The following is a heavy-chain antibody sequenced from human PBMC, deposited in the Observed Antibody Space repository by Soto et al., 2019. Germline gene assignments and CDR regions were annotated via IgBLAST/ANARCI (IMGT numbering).Heavy chain of an antibody. V-gene: IGHV3-11*05. CDR3: ARRRPAGYYDF. CDR1: GFPFTDYY. CDR2: IGSRSRYT. J-gene: IGHJ4*02. Sequence: QVQLVESGGDLVKPGGSLRLSCAASGFPFTDYYMSWIRQVPGKGLEWVSGIGSRSRYTNYADSVKGRFTISRDAGKNSLYLQMTRVSAEDTAVYYCARRRPAGYYDFWGQGTLVTVSA. D-gene: IGHD3-22*01.